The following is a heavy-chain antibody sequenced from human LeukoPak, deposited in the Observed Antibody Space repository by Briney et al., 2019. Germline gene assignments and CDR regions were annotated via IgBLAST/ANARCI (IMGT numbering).Heavy chain of an antibody. J-gene: IGHJ3*02. CDR2: INHSGST. Sequence: SETLSLTCTVSGYSISSGYYWGWIRQPPGKGLEWIGEINHSGSTNYNPSLKSRVTISVDTSKNQFSLKLSSVTAADTAVYYCARMEPNCSGGSCYSDAFDIWGQGTMVTVSS. V-gene: IGHV4-38-2*02. CDR3: ARMEPNCSGGSCYSDAFDI. D-gene: IGHD2-15*01. CDR1: GYSISSGYY.